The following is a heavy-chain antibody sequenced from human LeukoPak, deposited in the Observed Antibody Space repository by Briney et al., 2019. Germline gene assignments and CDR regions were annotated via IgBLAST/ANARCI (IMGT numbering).Heavy chain of an antibody. D-gene: IGHD3-9*01. CDR1: GYTFTSYY. J-gene: IGHJ3*02. V-gene: IGHV1-46*01. CDR3: ARAIHYDILTGYSDDAFDI. Sequence: ASVKVSCKASGYTFTSYYMHWVRQTPGQGLEWMGIINPSGGSTSYAQKFQGRVTMTRGTSTSTVYMELSSLRSEDTAVYYCARAIHYDILTGYSDDAFDIWGQGTMVTVSS. CDR2: INPSGGST.